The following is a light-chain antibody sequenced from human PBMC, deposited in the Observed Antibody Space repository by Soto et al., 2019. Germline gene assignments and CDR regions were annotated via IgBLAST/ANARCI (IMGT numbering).Light chain of an antibody. Sequence: QSALTQPPSASGSPGQSVTISCTGTSSDVGGYNYVSWYQQHPGKAPKLMIYEVSKRPSGVPDRFSGSKSGNTASLTVSGFQAEDEADYYCSSYAGSNQGVFGGGTKVTVL. CDR3: SSYAGSNQGV. V-gene: IGLV2-8*01. CDR2: EVS. CDR1: SSDVGGYNY. J-gene: IGLJ2*01.